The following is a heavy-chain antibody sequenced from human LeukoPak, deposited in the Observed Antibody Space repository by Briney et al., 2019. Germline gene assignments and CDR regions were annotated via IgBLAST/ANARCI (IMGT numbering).Heavy chain of an antibody. CDR3: ARGPSDIVVVPAAIGPHYYYYGMDV. V-gene: IGHV4-34*01. Sequence: SETLSLTCAVYGGSFSGYYWSWFRQPPGKRLEWIGEINHSGSTNYNHSLKSRVTISVDTSKNQFSLVLSSVTAADTAVYYCARGPSDIVVVPAAIGPHYYYYGMDVWGQGTTVTVSS. J-gene: IGHJ6*02. CDR2: INHSGST. D-gene: IGHD2-2*01. CDR1: GGSFSGYY.